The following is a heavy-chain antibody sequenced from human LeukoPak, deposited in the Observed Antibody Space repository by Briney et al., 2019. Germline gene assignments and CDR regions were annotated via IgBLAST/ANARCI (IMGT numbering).Heavy chain of an antibody. Sequence: SETLSLTCTVSGDFITAYYWSWIRQPPGKGLEWIGYVYYSGSTEYNPSLRSRVTISVDTSKNQFSLKLSSVTAADTAVYYCAREIKTQEDGYNRGFDYWGQGTLVTVSS. D-gene: IGHD5-24*01. J-gene: IGHJ4*02. CDR3: AREIKTQEDGYNRGFDY. V-gene: IGHV4-59*12. CDR1: GDFITAYY. CDR2: VYYSGST.